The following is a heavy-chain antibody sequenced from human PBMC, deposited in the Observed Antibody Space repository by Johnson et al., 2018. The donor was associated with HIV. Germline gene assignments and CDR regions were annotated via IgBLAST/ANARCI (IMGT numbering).Heavy chain of an antibody. CDR1: GFTFSSYA. CDR2: ISYDGSNK. J-gene: IGHJ3*02. CDR3: AKCIGGSSLIDAFDI. D-gene: IGHD6-13*01. Sequence: QVQLVESGGGVVQPGRSLRLSCAASGFTFSSYAMHWVRQAPGKGLEWVAVISYDGSNKYYADSVKGRFIISRDNSKNTLLLQMNSLRAEDTAVYYCAKCIGGSSLIDAFDIWGQGTRVTVSS. V-gene: IGHV3-30-3*02.